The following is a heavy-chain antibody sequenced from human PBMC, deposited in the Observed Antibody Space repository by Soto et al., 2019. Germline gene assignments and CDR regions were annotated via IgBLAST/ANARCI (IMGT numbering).Heavy chain of an antibody. CDR1: GFTFSSYW. Sequence: PGGSLRLSCAASGFTFSSYWMHWVRQAPGKGLVWVSRINSDGSSTSYADSVKGRFTISRDNAKNTLYLQMNSLRAEDTAVYYCAREHRAVLRFLEWYQHSNVDAFDIWGQGTMVTVSS. CDR2: INSDGSST. CDR3: AREHRAVLRFLEWYQHSNVDAFDI. J-gene: IGHJ3*02. V-gene: IGHV3-74*01. D-gene: IGHD3-3*01.